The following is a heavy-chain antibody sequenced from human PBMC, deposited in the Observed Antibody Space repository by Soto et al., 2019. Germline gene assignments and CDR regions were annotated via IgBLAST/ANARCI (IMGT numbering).Heavy chain of an antibody. CDR3: TTVHNSYHNGPFFDH. D-gene: IGHD3-16*02. CDR2: LSVHGRDT. V-gene: IGHV3-23*01. CDR1: GFTVGGYA. J-gene: IGHJ4*02. Sequence: EVQLLESGGGLVQPGGSLRLSCVASGFTVGGYAMTWVRQAPGKRLEGVSHLSVHGRDTRSAAFVQGRFTISRETSKNSCYLYMYSLRAYDTAIYYCTTVHNSYHNGPFFDHWGQGTLVTVS.